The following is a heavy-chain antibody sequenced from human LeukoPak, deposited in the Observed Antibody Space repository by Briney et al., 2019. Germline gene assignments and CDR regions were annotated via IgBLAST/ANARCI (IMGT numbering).Heavy chain of an antibody. V-gene: IGHV3-33*01. J-gene: IGHJ4*02. Sequence: GGSLRLSCAASGFTFGSYGMHWVRQAPGKGLEWVAVIWYDGSNKYYADSVKGRFTISRDNSKNTLYLQMNSLRAEDTAVYYCARGGRDGYNYVDYWGQGTLVTVSS. CDR3: ARGGRDGYNYVDY. D-gene: IGHD5-24*01. CDR2: IWYDGSNK. CDR1: GFTFGSYG.